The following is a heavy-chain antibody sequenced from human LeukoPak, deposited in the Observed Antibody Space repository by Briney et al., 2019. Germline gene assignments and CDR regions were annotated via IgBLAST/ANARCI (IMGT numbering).Heavy chain of an antibody. Sequence: GGSLRLSCAASGFTFSSYSMNWVRQAPGKGLEWVSSISSSSSYIYYADSVKGRLTISRDNAKNSLYLQMNSLRAEDTAVYYCARGPYSSSWYSAFDIWGQGTMVTVSS. V-gene: IGHV3-21*01. D-gene: IGHD6-13*01. CDR3: ARGPYSSSWYSAFDI. J-gene: IGHJ3*02. CDR1: GFTFSSYS. CDR2: ISSSSSYI.